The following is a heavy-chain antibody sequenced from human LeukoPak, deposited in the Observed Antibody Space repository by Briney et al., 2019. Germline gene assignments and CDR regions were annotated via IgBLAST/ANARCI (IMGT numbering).Heavy chain of an antibody. Sequence: GGSLRLSCAASGFTFSDYYMSWIRQAPGKGLEWVSYISSSGSTIYYADSVKGRFTISRDNDKNSLYLQMNSLRAEDTAVYYCAREYEAGSYYTFGYWGQGTLVTVSS. CDR3: AREYEAGSYYTFGY. D-gene: IGHD3-10*01. V-gene: IGHV3-11*04. J-gene: IGHJ4*02. CDR1: GFTFSDYY. CDR2: ISSSGSTI.